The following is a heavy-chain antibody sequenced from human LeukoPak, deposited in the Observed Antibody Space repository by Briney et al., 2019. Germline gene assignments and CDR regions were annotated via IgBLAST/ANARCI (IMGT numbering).Heavy chain of an antibody. D-gene: IGHD4-23*01. CDR3: AISSPVATVGY. CDR2: INQDGSEK. Sequence: PGGSLRLSCTDSGFTFSSYWNSWVRHAQGKGLERVANINQDGSEKYYVNSVRSRFTISRDNAKNSLYLQMNSRRAEDTAVYYCAISSPVATVGYWGQGTLVTVSS. J-gene: IGHJ4*02. V-gene: IGHV3-7*01. CDR1: GFTFSSYW.